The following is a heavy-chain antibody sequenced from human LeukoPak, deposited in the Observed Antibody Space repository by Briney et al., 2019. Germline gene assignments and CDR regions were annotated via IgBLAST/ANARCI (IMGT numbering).Heavy chain of an antibody. D-gene: IGHD2-15*01. CDR2: INPNSDGT. CDR3: ARDGRSGYCSGGSCHRNYYYYYMNV. V-gene: IGHV1-2*02. CDR1: GYSFTDYY. Sequence: ASVKVSCKASGYSFTDYYMHWVRQAPGQGLEWMRWINPNSDGTNYAQQFQGRVTMTRDTSISTAYMELSRLRSDDTAVYYCARDGRSGYCSGGSCHRNYYYYYMNVWGKGTTVTISS. J-gene: IGHJ6*03.